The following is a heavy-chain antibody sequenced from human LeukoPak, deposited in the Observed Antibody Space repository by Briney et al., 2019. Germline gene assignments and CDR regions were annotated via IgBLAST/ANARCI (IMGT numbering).Heavy chain of an antibody. J-gene: IGHJ4*02. CDR2: IKQDGSEK. V-gene: IGHV3-7*01. CDR1: GFTFSSYE. D-gene: IGHD6-13*01. Sequence: GGSLRLSCAASGFTFSSYEMNWVRQAPGKGLEWVANIKQDGSEKYYVDSVKGRFTISRDNAKNSLYLQMNSLRAEDTAVYYCARVSYSSRDFDCWGQGTLVTVSS. CDR3: ARVSYSSRDFDC.